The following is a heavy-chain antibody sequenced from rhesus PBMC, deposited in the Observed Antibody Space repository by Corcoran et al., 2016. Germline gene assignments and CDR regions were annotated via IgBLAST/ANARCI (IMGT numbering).Heavy chain of an antibody. CDR1: GASISSYW. V-gene: IGHV4-80*01. D-gene: IGHD3-16*01. CDR2: INGNSGST. Sequence: QVQLQESGPGLVKPSETLSPTCAVSGASISSYWWSWIRQPPGKGLEWIGEINGNSGSTYYNPSLKSRVTISKDASKNQFSLKLSSVTAADTAVYYCARSGGSYYGPDYWGQGVLVTVSS. J-gene: IGHJ4*01. CDR3: ARSGGSYYGPDY.